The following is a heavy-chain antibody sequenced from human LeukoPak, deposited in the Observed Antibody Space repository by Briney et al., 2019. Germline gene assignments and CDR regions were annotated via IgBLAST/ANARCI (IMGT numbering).Heavy chain of an antibody. CDR3: ARGRDVGEDY. CDR2: INPITGDT. J-gene: IGHJ4*02. D-gene: IGHD3-16*01. V-gene: IGHV1-2*02. Sequence: ASVKVSFKASGYTFTGYYMHWVRQAPGQGLEWMGWINPITGDTNYAQNFHGRVTMTRDTSISTAYMELSRLTSDDTAVYYCARGRDVGEDYWGQGTLVTVSS. CDR1: GYTFTGYY.